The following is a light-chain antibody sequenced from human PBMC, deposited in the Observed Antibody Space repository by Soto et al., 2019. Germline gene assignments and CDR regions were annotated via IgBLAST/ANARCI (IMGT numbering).Light chain of an antibody. J-gene: IGKJ2*01. Sequence: DIQMTQSPSSLSASVGDRVTITCQASQDIDNYLNWYQQKPGKAPELLIYDASKLETGVPSRFSGSGSGTDFTFTITTLQPEDSATYYCQQYFHLIYTFDQGTKLEIK. CDR1: QDIDNY. V-gene: IGKV1-33*01. CDR3: QQYFHLIYT. CDR2: DAS.